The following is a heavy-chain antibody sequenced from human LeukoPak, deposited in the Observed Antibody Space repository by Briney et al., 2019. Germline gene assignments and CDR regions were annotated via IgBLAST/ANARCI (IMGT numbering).Heavy chain of an antibody. CDR1: GFTFNAYA. D-gene: IGHD6-6*01. J-gene: IGHJ4*02. V-gene: IGHV3-64D*09. Sequence: GGSLRLSCSVSGFTFNAYAMHWVRQAPGKGLEFLSSINSNGDSTYHADSVKGRFTISRDNSRSTLYLQMRSLRPEDTAVYYCVKSGYSTSSDVDYWGQGTLVTVSS. CDR2: INSNGDST. CDR3: VKSGYSTSSDVDY.